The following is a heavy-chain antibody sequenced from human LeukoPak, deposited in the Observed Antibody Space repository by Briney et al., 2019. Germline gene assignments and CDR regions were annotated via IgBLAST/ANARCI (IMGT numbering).Heavy chain of an antibody. CDR3: AREAGIAVYYFDN. CDR1: GFTFTTYG. CDR2: VWYDGSYR. Sequence: GRSLRLSCVASGFTFTTYGMHWVRQAPGKGLEWVAVVWYDGSYRYYSDSVKGRFTISRDNSKSTLSLEMNSLRAEDTAVYYCAREAGIAVYYFDNWGRGTLVTVSS. D-gene: IGHD6-19*01. V-gene: IGHV3-33*01. J-gene: IGHJ4*02.